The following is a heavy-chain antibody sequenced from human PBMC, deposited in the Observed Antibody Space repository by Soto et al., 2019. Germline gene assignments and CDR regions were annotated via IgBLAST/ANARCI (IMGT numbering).Heavy chain of an antibody. CDR1: GFTASRNY. CDR2: IYSGGIT. CDR3: ARYRAYNWFDP. V-gene: IGHV3-53*01. J-gene: IGHJ5*02. Sequence: GGSLELSCPASGFTASRNYMSWVPQPQGKGLEWVPVIYSGGITYYADSVKGRFTISRDNSKNTLYLQMNSLRAEDTAVDYCARYRAYNWFDPWGQGTLVTVSS.